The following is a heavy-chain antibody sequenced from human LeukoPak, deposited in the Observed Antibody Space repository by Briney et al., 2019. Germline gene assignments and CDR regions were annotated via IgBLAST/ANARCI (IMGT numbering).Heavy chain of an antibody. CDR2: IIPNFGTV. D-gene: IGHD3-3*01. CDR1: GGTFSSYA. Sequence: SVKVSCKASGGTFSSYAISWVRQAPGQGLEWMGGIIPNFGTVNYAQKFQGRVTITADKSTSTAYMELSSLRSEDTAVYYCARSLFRFLEWSYRSYYYYYMDVWGKGTTVTVSS. CDR3: ARSLFRFLEWSYRSYYYYYMDV. J-gene: IGHJ6*03. V-gene: IGHV1-69*06.